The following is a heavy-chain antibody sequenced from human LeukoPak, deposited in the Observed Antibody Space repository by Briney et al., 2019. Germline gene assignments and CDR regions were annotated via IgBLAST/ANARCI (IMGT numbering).Heavy chain of an antibody. Sequence: SVKVSCKASGGTFSGHAISWVRQAPGQGLEWMGRIIPIFGIANYAQKFQGRVTITADKSTSTAYMELSSLRSEDTAVYYCARAGDSSGYYPENLHHFDYWGQGTLVTVSS. CDR1: GGTFSGHA. D-gene: IGHD3-22*01. CDR2: IIPIFGIA. J-gene: IGHJ4*02. V-gene: IGHV1-69*04. CDR3: ARAGDSSGYYPENLHHFDY.